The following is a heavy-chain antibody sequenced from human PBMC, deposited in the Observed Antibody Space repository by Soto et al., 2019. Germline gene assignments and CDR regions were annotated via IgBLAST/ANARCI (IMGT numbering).Heavy chain of an antibody. CDR2: VYHTGRT. V-gene: IGHV4-59*01. Sequence: QVQLQESGPGLVRPAETLSLICSVSTDSMRTYSWTWIRQSPGKGLEWIGYVYHTGRTEDTPSLESGATMSIDMSKTQVAQQLTTGTTAETAVYCWARDDTTGLVAFWGLGTLVTVSS. D-gene: IGHD3-3*02. J-gene: IGHJ1*01. CDR3: ARDDTTGLVAF. CDR1: TDSMRTYS.